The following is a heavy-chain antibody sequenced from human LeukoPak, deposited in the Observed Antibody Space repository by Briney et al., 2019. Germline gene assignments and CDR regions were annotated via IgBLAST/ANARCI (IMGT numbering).Heavy chain of an antibody. V-gene: IGHV3-23*01. Sequence: PGGSLRLSCAASGFTFSSYAMSWVRQAPGKGLEWVSAISGSGGSTYYADSVKGRFTISRDNSKNTLYLQMNSLRAEDTAVYYCAKGPHLEWLSSRYQADDYWGQGTLVTVSS. J-gene: IGHJ4*02. CDR2: ISGSGGST. D-gene: IGHD3-3*01. CDR1: GFTFSSYA. CDR3: AKGPHLEWLSSRYQADDY.